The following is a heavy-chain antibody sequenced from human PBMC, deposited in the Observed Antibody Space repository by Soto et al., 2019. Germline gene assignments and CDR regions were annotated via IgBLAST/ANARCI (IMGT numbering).Heavy chain of an antibody. J-gene: IGHJ4*02. V-gene: IGHV3-30-3*01. CDR2: ISYDGSNK. CDR1: GFTFSSYA. CDR3: ASPDYGDLTN. Sequence: QVQLVESGGGVVQPGRSLRLSCAASGFTFSSYAMHWVRQAPGKGLEWVAVISYDGSNKYYADSVKGRFTISRDNSKNTLYLQMNNLRAEDMAVYYCASPDYGDLTNWGQGTLVTVSS. D-gene: IGHD4-17*01.